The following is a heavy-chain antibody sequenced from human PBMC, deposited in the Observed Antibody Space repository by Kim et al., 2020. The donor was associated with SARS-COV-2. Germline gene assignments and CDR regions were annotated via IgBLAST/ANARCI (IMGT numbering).Heavy chain of an antibody. CDR3: ARVSRFGYCSGGSCYGSVRRLDV. CDR2: IYYSGST. J-gene: IGHJ6*02. CDR1: GGSVSSGSYY. D-gene: IGHD2-15*01. V-gene: IGHV4-61*01. Sequence: SETLSLTCTVSGGSVSSGSYYWSWIRQPPGKGLEWIGYIYYSGSTNYNPSLKSRVTISVDTSKNQFSLKLSSVTAADTAVYYCARVSRFGYCSGGSCYGSVRRLDVWGQGTTVTVSS.